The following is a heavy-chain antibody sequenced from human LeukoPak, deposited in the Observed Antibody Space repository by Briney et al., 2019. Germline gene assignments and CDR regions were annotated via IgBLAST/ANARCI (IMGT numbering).Heavy chain of an antibody. CDR2: INHSGST. CDR3: ARGVSLGFLEWPRAKNWYFDL. J-gene: IGHJ2*01. V-gene: IGHV4-34*01. D-gene: IGHD3-3*01. CDR1: GGSFSGYY. Sequence: SETLSLTCAVYGGSFSGYYWSWIRQPPGKALEWIGEINHSGSTNYNPSLKSRVTISVDTSKNQFSLKLSSVTAADTAVYYCARGVSLGFLEWPRAKNWYFDLWGRGTLVTVSS.